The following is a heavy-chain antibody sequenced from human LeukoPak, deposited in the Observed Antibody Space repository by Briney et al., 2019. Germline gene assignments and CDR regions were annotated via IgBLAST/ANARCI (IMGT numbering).Heavy chain of an antibody. CDR1: EYTMSSNY. J-gene: IGHJ3*02. CDR3: AKDSPVTMIVVVTPDAFDI. D-gene: IGHD3-22*01. CDR2: LYSGGRT. Sequence: GGTLRLSCAASEYTMSSNYMSWVRQAPGKGLEWVSLLYSGGRTFYADSVKGRFTISRDNSKNTLFLQMNSLRAEDTAVYYCAKDSPVTMIVVVTPDAFDIWGQGTMVTVSS. V-gene: IGHV3-53*01.